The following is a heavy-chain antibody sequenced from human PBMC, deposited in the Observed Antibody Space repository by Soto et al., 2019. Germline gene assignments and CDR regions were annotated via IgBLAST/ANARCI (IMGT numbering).Heavy chain of an antibody. V-gene: IGHV3-11*01. CDR3: ARGYSSSSFYYYGMDV. Sequence: QVQLVESGGGVVQPGRSLRLSCAASGFTFSDYYMSWIRQAPGKGLEWVSYISSSGSTIYYADSVKGRFTISRDNAKNSLYLQMNSLRAEDTAVYYCARGYSSSSFYYYGMDVWGQGTTVTVSS. D-gene: IGHD6-6*01. CDR1: GFTFSDYY. J-gene: IGHJ6*02. CDR2: ISSSGSTI.